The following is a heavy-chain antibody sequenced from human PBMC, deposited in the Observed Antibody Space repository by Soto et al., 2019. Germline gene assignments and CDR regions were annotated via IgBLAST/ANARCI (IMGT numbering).Heavy chain of an antibody. CDR3: ARDYYYDSSGYLTGYGMDV. V-gene: IGHV1-69*13. CDR1: GGTFSSYA. Sequence: WASVKVSCKASGGTFSSYAISWVRQAPGQGLEWMGGIIPIFGTANYAQKFQGRVTITADESTSTAYMELSSLRSEDTAVYYCARDYYYDSSGYLTGYGMDVWGQGTTVTVSS. D-gene: IGHD3-22*01. J-gene: IGHJ6*02. CDR2: IIPIFGTA.